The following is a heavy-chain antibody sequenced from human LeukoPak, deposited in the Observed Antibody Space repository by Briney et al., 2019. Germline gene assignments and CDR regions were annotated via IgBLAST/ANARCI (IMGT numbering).Heavy chain of an antibody. CDR1: GFTFSDYT. CDR2: IGSVTTYI. CDR3: ARDMGVIFSVFDY. J-gene: IGHJ4*02. Sequence: GGSLRLSCAASGFTFSDYTMNWVRQAPGKGLEWVSSIGSVTTYIYYADSVKGRFTISRDNAKNSLYLQMNSLRAEDTAVYYCARDMGVIFSVFDYWGQGTLVTVSS. V-gene: IGHV3-21*01. D-gene: IGHD3-10*01.